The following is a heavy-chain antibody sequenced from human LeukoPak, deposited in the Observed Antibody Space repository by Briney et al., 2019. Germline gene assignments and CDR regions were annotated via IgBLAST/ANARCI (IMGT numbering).Heavy chain of an antibody. Sequence: ASVTVSFKASGYTFTVHYMHWVRQAPGQGMEWMGWINPNSGGTKFGQKLQGRVTMTRDTSISTAYMELSGLTSDDTAVYYCARDAFTGFSSSWYGDYWGQGTLVTVSS. CDR1: GYTFTVHY. D-gene: IGHD6-13*01. J-gene: IGHJ4*02. V-gene: IGHV1-2*02. CDR2: INPNSGGT. CDR3: ARDAFTGFSSSWYGDY.